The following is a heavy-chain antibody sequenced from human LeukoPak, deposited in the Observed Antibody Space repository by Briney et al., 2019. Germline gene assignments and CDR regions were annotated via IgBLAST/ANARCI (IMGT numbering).Heavy chain of an antibody. J-gene: IGHJ5*02. Sequence: GGSLRLSCAASGFTFSSYDMHWVRQATGKGLKWVSAIGTAGDTYYPGSVKGRFTISRENAKNSLYLQMNSLRAGDTAVYYCARGRSFGSGGWFDPWGQGTLVTVSS. CDR3: ARGRSFGSGGWFDP. CDR1: GFTFSSYD. D-gene: IGHD3-10*01. CDR2: IGTAGDT. V-gene: IGHV3-13*01.